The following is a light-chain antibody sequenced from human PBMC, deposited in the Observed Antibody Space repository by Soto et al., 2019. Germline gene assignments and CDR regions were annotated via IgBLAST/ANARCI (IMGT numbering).Light chain of an antibody. J-gene: IGKJ1*01. V-gene: IGKV1-5*03. CDR3: QQYNSYSWT. Sequence: DIQMTQSPSTLSASVGDRVTITCRASQSISDWLAWYQQKPGKAPKLLIYKASNLESGVPSRFSGSGSGTEFTLTISSLQPDDSATYYCQQYNSYSWTFGQGTKVEI. CDR1: QSISDW. CDR2: KAS.